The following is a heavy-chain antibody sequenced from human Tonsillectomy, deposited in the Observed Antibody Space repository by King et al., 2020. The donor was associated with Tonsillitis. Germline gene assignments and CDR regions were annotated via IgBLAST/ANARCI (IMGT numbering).Heavy chain of an antibody. CDR2: ISYDGGNR. CDR3: AKEEESDSAWGKYRPPFDY. D-gene: IGHD3-16*02. V-gene: IGHV3-30*18. J-gene: IGHJ4*02. Sequence: VQLVESGGGVVQPGRSLRLSCAASGLTLRNYGIHWVRQAPGKGLEWVAVISYDGGNRYYADSVKGRFTISRDDSKNTLYLQMNSLRAEDTAVYYCAKEEESDSAWGKYRPPFDYWGQGTLVTVSS. CDR1: GLTLRNYG.